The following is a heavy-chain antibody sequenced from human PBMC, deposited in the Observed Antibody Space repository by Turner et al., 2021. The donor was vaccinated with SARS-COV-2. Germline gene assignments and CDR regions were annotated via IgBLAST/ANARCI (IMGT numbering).Heavy chain of an antibody. V-gene: IGHV1-69*06. Sequence: QVQLVQSGAEVKKPGSSVKVSCKASGGTFSNYAINWVRQAPGQGLEWMGGIIPIFGTANYAQKFQGRVTIPADKSTSTAYMELSSLRSEDTAVYYCASTYYDILTGYLAYWGQGTLVTVSS. J-gene: IGHJ4*02. CDR3: ASTYYDILTGYLAY. D-gene: IGHD3-9*01. CDR1: GGTFSNYA. CDR2: IIPIFGTA.